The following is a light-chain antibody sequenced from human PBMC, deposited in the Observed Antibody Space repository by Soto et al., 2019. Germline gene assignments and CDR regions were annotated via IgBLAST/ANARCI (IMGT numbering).Light chain of an antibody. CDR1: QSVSSNY. CDR3: RQYGSSPPDFT. V-gene: IGKV3-20*01. CDR2: GAS. J-gene: IGKJ3*01. Sequence: EIVLTQSPGTLSLSPGERATLSCRASQSVSSNYLAWYQQKPGQAPRLLIYGASNRATGTPDRFSGSGSGTDFTLTIIRLEPEDFAVYYCRQYGSSPPDFTFGPGTKVDIK.